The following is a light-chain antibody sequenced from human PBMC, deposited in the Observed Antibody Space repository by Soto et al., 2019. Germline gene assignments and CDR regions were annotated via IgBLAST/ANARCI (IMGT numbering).Light chain of an antibody. CDR3: QVWDSSSDQVV. V-gene: IGLV3-12*02. J-gene: IGLJ2*01. Sequence: SYELTQPHSVSVATAQMARITCGGDNIGSEVVHWYQQKPGQDPVLVIYSDNNRPSGIPERLSGSNPGNTATQTISRIEAGDEADWNCQVWDSSSDQVVFAGGTKLTVL. CDR1: NIGSEV. CDR2: SDN.